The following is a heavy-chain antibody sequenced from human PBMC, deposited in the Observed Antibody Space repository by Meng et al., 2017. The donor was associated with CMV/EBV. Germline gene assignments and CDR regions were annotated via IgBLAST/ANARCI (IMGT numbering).Heavy chain of an antibody. CDR3: AKHAGSYYSYYYYHGMDV. Sequence: GGSLRLSCAASGFTFSSYGMHWVRQAPGKGLEWVAFIRYDGSNKYYADSVKGRFTISRDNSKNTLYLQMNSLRAEDTAVYYCAKHAGSYYSYYYYHGMDVWGQGTTVTVSS. J-gene: IGHJ6*02. V-gene: IGHV3-30*02. CDR1: GFTFSSYG. CDR2: IRYDGSNK. D-gene: IGHD1-26*01.